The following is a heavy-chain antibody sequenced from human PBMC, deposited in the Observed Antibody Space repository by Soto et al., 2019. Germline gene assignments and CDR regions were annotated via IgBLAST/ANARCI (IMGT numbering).Heavy chain of an antibody. CDR2: ISATGGGT. Sequence: GWSLRLSCASSVFKFSNYAMSWVRQAPGKGLEWVSLISATGGGTYYADSVKGRFTISRDNSHNTLYLQVHSLTAEDTAVYYCAKDRRAGGNSAFYFDFWGQGAQVTVSS. V-gene: IGHV3-23*01. J-gene: IGHJ4*02. CDR1: VFKFSNYA. D-gene: IGHD3-16*01. CDR3: AKDRRAGGNSAFYFDF.